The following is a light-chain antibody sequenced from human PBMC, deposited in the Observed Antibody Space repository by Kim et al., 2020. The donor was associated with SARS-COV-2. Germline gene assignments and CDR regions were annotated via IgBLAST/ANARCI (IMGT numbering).Light chain of an antibody. J-gene: IGKJ2*01. V-gene: IGKV1-33*01. Sequence: IYLNWYQQKPGKAPKLMIYDGANSESGVRAPSSGSGSGTESAFTISSRQPQDIASSYWQYHHNFTPLYTFGQGTKLEI. CDR3: QYHHNFTPLYT. CDR2: DGA. CDR1: IY.